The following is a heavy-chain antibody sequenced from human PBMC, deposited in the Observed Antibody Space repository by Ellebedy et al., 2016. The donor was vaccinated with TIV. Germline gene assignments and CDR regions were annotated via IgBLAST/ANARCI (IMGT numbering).Heavy chain of an antibody. CDR1: GGSISSYY. V-gene: IGHV4-59*01. Sequence: SETLSLTCTVSGGSISSYYWSWIRQPPGKGLEWIGYIYYSGSTNYNPSLKSRVTISVDTSKNQFSLKLSSVTAADTAVYYCARGPGIAVAGMMYYYGMDVWGQGTTVTVSS. CDR3: ARGPGIAVAGMMYYYGMDV. D-gene: IGHD6-19*01. CDR2: IYYSGST. J-gene: IGHJ6*02.